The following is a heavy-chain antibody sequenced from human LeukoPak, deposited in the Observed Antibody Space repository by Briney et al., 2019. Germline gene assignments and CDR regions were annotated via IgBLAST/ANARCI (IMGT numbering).Heavy chain of an antibody. CDR1: GFTFSLYS. CDR2: ISKTSTTI. D-gene: IGHD5-24*01. J-gene: IGHJ4*02. CDR3: ARETPRRGETRDGYR. Sequence: GGSLRLSCAASGFTFSLYSMNWVRQAPGKGLEWVSHISKTSTTIYYADSVEGRFTISRDNPKNLLFLQINSLRVEDTAVYYCARETPRRGETRDGYRWGQGTLVTVSS. V-gene: IGHV3-48*04.